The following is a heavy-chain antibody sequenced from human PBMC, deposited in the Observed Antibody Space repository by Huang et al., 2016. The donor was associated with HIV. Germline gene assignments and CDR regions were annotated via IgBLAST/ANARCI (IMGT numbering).Heavy chain of an antibody. CDR2: SQPRASKP. J-gene: IGHJ4*02. CDR3: ARQVDGFRSHFDF. CDR1: GYGLSSYW. D-gene: IGHD5-18*01. Sequence: EVLLVQSGAELKEPGESLKISCKASGYGLSSYWIGWVRQKPGKGPEGMGTSQPRASKPKYSRSFDGQVTISADKATRTAYLEWESLKAADTAMYFCARQVDGFRSHFDFWGQGTLVSVSS. V-gene: IGHV5-51*01.